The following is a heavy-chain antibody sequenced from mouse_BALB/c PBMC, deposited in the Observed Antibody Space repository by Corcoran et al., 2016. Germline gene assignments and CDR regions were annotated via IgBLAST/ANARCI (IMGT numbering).Heavy chain of an antibody. CDR2: INPYNDGT. CDR3: ARWRQLVLQDWFAY. Sequence: EVQLQQSGPELVKPGASVKMSCKASGYTFTSYVMHWVKQKPGQGLEWIGYINPYNDGTKYNEKFKGKATLTSDKSSSTAYMELSSLTSEDSAVYYCARWRQLVLQDWFAYWGQGTLVTVSA. J-gene: IGHJ3*01. D-gene: IGHD3-1*01. CDR1: GYTFTSYV. V-gene: IGHV1S136*01.